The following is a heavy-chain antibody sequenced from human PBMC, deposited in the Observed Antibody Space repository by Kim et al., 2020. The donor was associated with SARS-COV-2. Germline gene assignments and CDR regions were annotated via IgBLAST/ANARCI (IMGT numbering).Heavy chain of an antibody. J-gene: IGHJ5*02. Sequence: SETLSLTCAVYGVSFSGYYWRWIRQPPGKGLEWIGEINHSGSTNYNPSLKSRVTISVDTSKNQFSLKLSSVTAADTAVYYCARAPRDLWFGELLSSWFDPWGQGTLVTVSS. V-gene: IGHV4-34*01. CDR2: INHSGST. CDR1: GVSFSGYY. D-gene: IGHD3-10*01. CDR3: ARAPRDLWFGELLSSWFDP.